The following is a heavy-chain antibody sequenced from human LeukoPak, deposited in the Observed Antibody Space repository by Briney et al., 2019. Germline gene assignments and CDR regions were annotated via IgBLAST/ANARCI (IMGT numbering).Heavy chain of an antibody. CDR3: AGGGGVVPAVPDY. Sequence: SETLSLTCTVSGASISSSSYYWGWIRQPPGKWLEWIGSIYYSGTTYYSPSLKSRVTISVDTPKNQFSLKVSSVTAADTAVYYCAGGGGVVPAVPDYWGQGTLVTVSS. D-gene: IGHD2-2*01. J-gene: IGHJ4*02. V-gene: IGHV4-39*01. CDR1: GASISSSSYY. CDR2: IYYSGTT.